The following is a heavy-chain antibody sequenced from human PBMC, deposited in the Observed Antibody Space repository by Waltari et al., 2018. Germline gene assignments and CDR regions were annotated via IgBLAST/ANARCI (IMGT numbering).Heavy chain of an antibody. J-gene: IGHJ4*02. V-gene: IGHV3-7*01. CDR1: GINFRSYW. CDR3: AGGSGWLIEH. CDR2: IEQDGSEK. D-gene: IGHD6-19*01. Sequence: DVQLVESGGGLVQQGGPLLLAGVASGINFRSYWMTCVRQALGKGLEWVANIEQDGSEKNYVDSLKGRFTISRDNAKNSLYLQMNSLRVEDTAVYYCAGGSGWLIEHWGQGTLVTVSA.